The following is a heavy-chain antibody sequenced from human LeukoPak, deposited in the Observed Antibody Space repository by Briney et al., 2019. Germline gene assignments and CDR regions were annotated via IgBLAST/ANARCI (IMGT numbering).Heavy chain of an antibody. CDR2: IRQDGGEK. D-gene: IGHD6-13*01. V-gene: IGHV3-7*01. CDR3: ARDGTAAGLYFDL. J-gene: IGHJ4*01. CDR1: GFTSTDYW. Sequence: GGSLRLSCAVSGFTSTDYWMNWVRQAPGKELEWVASIRQDGGEKTYVDSVKGRFTITRDNTKNSLSLQLNSLRVEDTAVYYCARDGTAAGLYFDLWGQGTLVTVSS.